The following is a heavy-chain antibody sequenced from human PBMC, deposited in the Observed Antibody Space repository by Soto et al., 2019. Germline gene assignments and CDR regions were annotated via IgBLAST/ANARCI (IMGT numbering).Heavy chain of an antibody. CDR1: GFTFSDYY. J-gene: IGHJ4*02. D-gene: IGHD3-22*01. CDR2: ISGGGGSTI. V-gene: IGHV3-11*01. Sequence: QVQLVESGGGLVKPGGSLRLSCAASGFTFSDYYMSWIRQAPGKGLEWLSYISGGGGSTIIYADSVKGRFTISRDNAKNSLHLQMNSLTAEDTAVYYCARVRGYYDSSGFDSWGQGTLVTVSS. CDR3: ARVRGYYDSSGFDS.